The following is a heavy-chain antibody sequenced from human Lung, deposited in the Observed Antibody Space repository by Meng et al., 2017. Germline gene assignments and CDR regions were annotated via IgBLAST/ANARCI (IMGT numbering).Heavy chain of an antibody. D-gene: IGHD6-6*01. J-gene: IGHJ4*02. CDR1: GFTFSGYA. CDR3: AKDLGASSSYYFDY. CDR2: VSGSDDIA. V-gene: IGHV3-23*01. Sequence: EVQLLESGGGLVQPGGSLRLSCAASGFTFSGYAMTWVRQAPGKGLEWVSSVSGSDDIAYYGDSVKGRVTISRDNSKNTLYLQMNSLRAEDTAVYFCAKDLGASSSYYFDYSRQGTLVTVSS.